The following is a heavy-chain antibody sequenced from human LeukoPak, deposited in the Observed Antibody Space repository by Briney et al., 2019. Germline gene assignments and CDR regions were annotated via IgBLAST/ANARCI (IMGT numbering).Heavy chain of an antibody. CDR3: ARVAWRAFDI. Sequence: GGSLRLSCAASGFTFRIYDMNWVRQAPGKGLEWVSYISSSGSTRSYADSVQGRFTISRGNAKNSLSLQMNSLRAEDTAVYYCARVAWRAFDIWGQGTMVTVSS. V-gene: IGHV3-48*03. D-gene: IGHD5-12*01. CDR1: GFTFRIYD. CDR2: ISSSGSTR. J-gene: IGHJ3*02.